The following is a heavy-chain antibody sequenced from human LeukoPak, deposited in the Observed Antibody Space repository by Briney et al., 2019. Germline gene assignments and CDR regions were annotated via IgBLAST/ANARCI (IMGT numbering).Heavy chain of an antibody. CDR1: GGSISSYY. CDR2: IYYSGST. CDR3: TGYSSSWYGAEPSFDY. V-gene: IGHV4-39*01. Sequence: SETLSLTCTVSGGSISSYYWGWIRQPPGKGLEWIGSIYYSGSTYYNPSLKSRVTISVDTSKNQFSLKLSSVTAADTAVYYCTGYSSSWYGAEPSFDYWGQGTLVTVSS. J-gene: IGHJ4*02. D-gene: IGHD6-13*01.